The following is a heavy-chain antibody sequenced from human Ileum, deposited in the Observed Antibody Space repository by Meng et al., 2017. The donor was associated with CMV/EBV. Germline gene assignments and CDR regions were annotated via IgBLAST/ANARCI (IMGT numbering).Heavy chain of an antibody. CDR3: VKDTGTGDY. Sequence: QVQLVESGGSVVQPGGSVRLSCAASGFIFSNYGMHWVRQAPGKGLEWVAFIQYDGSYKSYTDSVKGRFTISRDNSKNTVYLQMNSLRTEDTAVFYCVKDTGTGDYWGQGTMVTVSS. D-gene: IGHD4-17*01. J-gene: IGHJ4*02. CDR2: IQYDGSYK. V-gene: IGHV3-30*02. CDR1: GFIFSNYG.